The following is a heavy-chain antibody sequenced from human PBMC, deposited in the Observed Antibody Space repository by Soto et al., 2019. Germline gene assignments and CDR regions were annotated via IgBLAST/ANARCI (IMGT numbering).Heavy chain of an antibody. CDR2: IKSDGSST. J-gene: IGHJ6*02. V-gene: IGHV3-74*01. CDR1: GFTFSNYW. Sequence: EVQLVESGGGLVQPGGSLRLSCAASGFTFSNYWMHWVRQAPGKGLVWVSRIKSDGSSTNYAASVKGRFTSSRDNAKNTVYLQLNSLRVEDTAVYYCARGNNGMDVWGQGTTVTVSS. CDR3: ARGNNGMDV.